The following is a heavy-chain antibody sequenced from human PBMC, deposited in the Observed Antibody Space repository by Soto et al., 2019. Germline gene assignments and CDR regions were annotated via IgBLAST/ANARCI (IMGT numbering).Heavy chain of an antibody. Sequence: SETLSLTCAVYGGSFSGYYWSWIRQPPGKGLEWIGEINHSGSTNYNPSLKSRVTISVDTSKNQFSLKLSSVTAADTAVYYCARDDPMVRGVINGMDVWGQGTTVTVSS. CDR3: ARDDPMVRGVINGMDV. D-gene: IGHD3-10*01. CDR1: GGSFSGYY. CDR2: INHSGST. J-gene: IGHJ6*02. V-gene: IGHV4-34*01.